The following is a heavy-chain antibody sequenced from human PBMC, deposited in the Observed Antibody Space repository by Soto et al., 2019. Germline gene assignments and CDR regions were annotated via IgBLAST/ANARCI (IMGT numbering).Heavy chain of an antibody. V-gene: IGHV2-5*02. CDR3: AHRTLGDNWFDP. Sequence: QITLKESGPTLVKPTQTLTLTCTFSGFSLSTSGVGVGWIRQPPGKALEWLALIYWDDDKRYSPSLKSRLTITNDTSKTQVVLTMTNMDPVDTATYYCAHRTLGDNWFDPWGQGTLVTVSS. CDR2: IYWDDDK. CDR1: GFSLSTSGVG. J-gene: IGHJ5*02.